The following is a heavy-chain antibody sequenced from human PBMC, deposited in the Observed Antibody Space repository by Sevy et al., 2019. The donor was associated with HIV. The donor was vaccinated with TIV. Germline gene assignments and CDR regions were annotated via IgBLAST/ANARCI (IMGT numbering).Heavy chain of an antibody. Sequence: GGSLRLSCAASGFTFSSYWMSWVRQAPGKGLEWVANIKQDGSEKYYVVSVKGRFTISRDNAENSLYLQMNSLRAEETAVYYCARDLGYYGSGSEYYYYYGMDVWGQGTTVTVSS. CDR3: ARDLGYYGSGSEYYYYYGMDV. CDR1: GFTFSSYW. J-gene: IGHJ6*02. D-gene: IGHD3-10*01. V-gene: IGHV3-7*01. CDR2: IKQDGSEK.